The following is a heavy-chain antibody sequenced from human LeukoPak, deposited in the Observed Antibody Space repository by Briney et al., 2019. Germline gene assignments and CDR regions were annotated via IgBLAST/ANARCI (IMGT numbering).Heavy chain of an antibody. CDR1: GGSIGSFH. CDR3: ARVSGGSGSGPVDY. D-gene: IGHD3-10*01. J-gene: IGHJ4*02. V-gene: IGHV4-59*01. CDR2: IYNSVIT. Sequence: SETLSLTCTASGGSIGSFHWSWIRQPPGKGLEWIGYIYNSVITNSNPSLKSRVTMSVDTSKNQFSLKLGSLTAADTAIYYCARVSGGSGSGPVDYWGQGTLVTVSS.